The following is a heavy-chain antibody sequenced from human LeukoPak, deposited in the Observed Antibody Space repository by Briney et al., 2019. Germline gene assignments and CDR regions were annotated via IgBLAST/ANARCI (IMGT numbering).Heavy chain of an antibody. CDR1: GGSISSYY. CDR2: IYYSGST. Sequence: SETLSLTYTVSGGSISSYYWSWIRQPPGKGLEWIGYIYYSGSTNYNPSLKSRVTISVDTSKNQFSLKLSSVTAADTAVYYCARARYGWNYYYYMDVWGKGTTVTVSS. CDR3: ARARYGWNYYYYMDV. V-gene: IGHV4-59*01. J-gene: IGHJ6*03. D-gene: IGHD3-10*01.